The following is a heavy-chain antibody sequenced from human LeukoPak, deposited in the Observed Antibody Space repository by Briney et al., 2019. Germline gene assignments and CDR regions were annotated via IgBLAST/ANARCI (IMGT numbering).Heavy chain of an antibody. D-gene: IGHD3-22*01. Sequence: SETLSLTCTVSGGYISSYYWSWIRQPPGKRLEWIGYVYYSGSTNYNPSLKSRVTISVDTSKNQFSLKLSSVTAADTAVYYCARGSDSSALKYILQWGQGTLVTVSS. V-gene: IGHV4-59*01. CDR2: VYYSGST. CDR3: ARGSDSSALKYILQ. J-gene: IGHJ1*01. CDR1: GGYISSYY.